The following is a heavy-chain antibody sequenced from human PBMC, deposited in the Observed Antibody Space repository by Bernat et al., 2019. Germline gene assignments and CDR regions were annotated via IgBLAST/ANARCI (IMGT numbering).Heavy chain of an antibody. CDR3: ARGGNYDYIWGSYRPAEYFQH. J-gene: IGHJ1*01. D-gene: IGHD3-16*02. Sequence: EVQLVESGGGLVQPGGSLRLSCAASGFTFSSYWMHWVRQAPGKGLVWVSRINSDGSSTSYAEAVKGRFTIYRDNAKNTLYLQMNSLRAEDTAVYYCARGGNYDYIWGSYRPAEYFQHWGQGTLVTVSS. CDR2: INSDGSST. CDR1: GFTFSSYW. V-gene: IGHV3-74*01.